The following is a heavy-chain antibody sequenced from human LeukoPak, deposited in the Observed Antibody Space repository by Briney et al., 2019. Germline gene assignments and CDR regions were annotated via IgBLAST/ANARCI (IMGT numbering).Heavy chain of an antibody. D-gene: IGHD4-11*01. CDR1: GYTFTSYD. V-gene: IGHV1-8*01. CDR3: AKAIDELDYRYSPYYYGMDV. J-gene: IGHJ6*02. CDR2: MNPNSGNT. Sequence: ASVKVSCKASGYTFTSYDINWVRQATGQGLEWMGWMNPNSGNTGYAQKFQGRVTMTRNTSISTAYMELSSLRSEDTAVYYCAKAIDELDYRYSPYYYGMDVWGRGTTVTVSS.